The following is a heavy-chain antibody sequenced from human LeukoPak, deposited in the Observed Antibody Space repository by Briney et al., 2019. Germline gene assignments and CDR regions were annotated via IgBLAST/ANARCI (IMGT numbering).Heavy chain of an antibody. CDR1: GGSFSGYY. V-gene: IGHV4-59*01. CDR2: IYYSGST. Sequence: ASETLSLTCAVYGGSFSGYYWSWIRQPPGKGLEWIGYIYYSGSTNYNPSLKSRVTISVDTSKNQFSLKLSSVTAADTAVYYCARALAAAGKDPYFDYWGQGTLVTVSS. CDR3: ARALAAAGKDPYFDY. J-gene: IGHJ4*02. D-gene: IGHD6-13*01.